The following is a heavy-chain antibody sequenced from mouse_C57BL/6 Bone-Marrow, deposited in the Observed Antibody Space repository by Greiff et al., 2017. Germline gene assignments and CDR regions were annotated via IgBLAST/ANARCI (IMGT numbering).Heavy chain of an antibody. Sequence: EVKLMESGGGLVQPGGSLSLSCAASGFTFTDSYMSWVRQPPGKALEWLGFIRNKANGYTTEYSASVKGRFTISRDNSQSILYLQMNALRAEDSATYYCARSPLITTVVDFYYFDYWGQGTTLTVSS. CDR1: GFTFTDSY. V-gene: IGHV7-3*01. J-gene: IGHJ2*01. D-gene: IGHD1-1*01. CDR2: IRNKANGYTT. CDR3: ARSPLITTVVDFYYFDY.